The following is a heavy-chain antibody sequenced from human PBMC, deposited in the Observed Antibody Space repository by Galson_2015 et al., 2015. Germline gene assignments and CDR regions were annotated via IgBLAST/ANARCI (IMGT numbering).Heavy chain of an antibody. CDR1: GYTFSSSY. CDR3: ARPVPAAVPGAFDL. CDR2: ISAYNGNT. Sequence: SVKVSCKASGYTFSSSYISWVRQAPGQGLEWMGWISAYNGNTNYAQKLQGRVTMTTDTSTSTAYMELGSLRSDDAAIYYCARPVPAAVPGAFDLWGQGTLVTVSS. J-gene: IGHJ3*01. V-gene: IGHV1-18*01. D-gene: IGHD2-2*01.